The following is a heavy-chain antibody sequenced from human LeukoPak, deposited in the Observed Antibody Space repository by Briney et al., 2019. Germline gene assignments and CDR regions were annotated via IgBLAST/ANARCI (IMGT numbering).Heavy chain of an antibody. CDR1: GFTFDDYA. CDR3: AINGGGDSGYGNFDY. Sequence: LRLSCAAAGFTFDDYAMHWVRQVPGKGLEWVSGINWNSDSIGYADSVKGRFTTSRDNAKNSLYLQMNSLRAEDTAFYYCAINGGGDSGYGNFDYWGQGTLVTVSS. D-gene: IGHD5-12*01. J-gene: IGHJ4*02. V-gene: IGHV3-9*01. CDR2: INWNSDSI.